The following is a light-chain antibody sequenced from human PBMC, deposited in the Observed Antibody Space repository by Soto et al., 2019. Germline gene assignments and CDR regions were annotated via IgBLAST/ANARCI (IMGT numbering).Light chain of an antibody. J-gene: IGKJ1*01. V-gene: IGKV1-5*01. Sequence: DIQMTQSPSTLSASVGDRVTITCRASQSISSWLAWYQQKPGKAPKLLIYDASSLESGVPSRFSGSGSGTEFTLTISSLQADDSATYYCQQYNSYWTFGQGTRWIS. CDR2: DAS. CDR1: QSISSW. CDR3: QQYNSYWT.